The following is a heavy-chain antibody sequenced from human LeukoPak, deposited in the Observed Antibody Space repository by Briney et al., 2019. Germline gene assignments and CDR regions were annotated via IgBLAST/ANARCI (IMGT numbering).Heavy chain of an antibody. Sequence: PSETLSLTCTVSGGSISSYYWSWIRQPPGKGLEWIGYIYYSGSTKYNPSLKSRVSISVDTSKNQFSLKLSSVTAADTAVYYCARYYYDSSGYSHGMDVWGQGTTVTVSS. J-gene: IGHJ6*02. V-gene: IGHV4-59*08. CDR3: ARYYYDSSGYSHGMDV. CDR2: IYYSGST. CDR1: GGSISSYY. D-gene: IGHD3-22*01.